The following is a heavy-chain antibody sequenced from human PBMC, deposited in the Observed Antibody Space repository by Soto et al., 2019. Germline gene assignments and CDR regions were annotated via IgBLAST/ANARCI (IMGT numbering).Heavy chain of an antibody. J-gene: IGHJ6*02. D-gene: IGHD2-8*01. CDR3: ARGDSTDCSNGVCSFFYNHDMDV. Sequence: ASVKVSCKASGHSFTDYHIHWVRQAPGQGLEWLGRINPKSGGTSTAQKFQGWVTMTTDTSISTASMELTRLTSDDTAIYYCARGDSTDCSNGVCSFFYNHDMDVWGQGPTVTVSS. CDR1: GHSFTDYH. V-gene: IGHV1-2*04. CDR2: INPKSGGT.